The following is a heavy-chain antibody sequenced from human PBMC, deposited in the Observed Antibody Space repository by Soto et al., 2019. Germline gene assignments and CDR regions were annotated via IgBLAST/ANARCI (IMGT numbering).Heavy chain of an antibody. D-gene: IGHD3-10*01. CDR2: MNPNSGNT. CDR1: GYTFTSYD. V-gene: IGHV1-8*01. CDR3: AGPFSGSYYSFDY. Sequence: ASVKVSCKASGYTFTSYDINWVRQATGQGLEWMGWMNPNSGNTGYAQKFQGRVTMTRNTSISTAYMELSSLRSEDTAVYYCAGPFSGSYYSFDYWGQGTLVTVSS. J-gene: IGHJ4*02.